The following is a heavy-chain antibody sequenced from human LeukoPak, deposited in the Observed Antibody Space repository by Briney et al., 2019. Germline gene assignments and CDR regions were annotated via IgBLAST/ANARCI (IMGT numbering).Heavy chain of an antibody. D-gene: IGHD1-1*01. Sequence: ASVKVSCKASGYTFTSYGISWVRQAPGQGLEWMGWISAYNGNTNYAQKLQGRVTMTTDTSTSTAYMELRSLRSDDTAVYYCAIPNPMGQLNDGRYYYYGMDVWGQGTTVTVSS. CDR3: AIPNPMGQLNDGRYYYYGMDV. V-gene: IGHV1-18*01. CDR1: GYTFTSYG. CDR2: ISAYNGNT. J-gene: IGHJ6*02.